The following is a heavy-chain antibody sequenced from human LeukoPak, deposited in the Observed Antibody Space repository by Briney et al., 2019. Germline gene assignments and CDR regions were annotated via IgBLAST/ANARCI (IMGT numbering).Heavy chain of an antibody. CDR3: ATVLYSGSYYSQ. D-gene: IGHD1-26*01. J-gene: IGHJ4*02. V-gene: IGHV3-15*01. CDR2: IKTKTLGGTT. CDR1: GFTYSNAW. Sequence: GWWLRLSRAASGFTYSNAWMSWVRPAPGSGLEWIGHIKTKTLGGTTGYAAPVTGRFTISRDDSKDTVYLQVNSLTTEDTAVYYCATVLYSGSYYSQWGQGTLVTVSS.